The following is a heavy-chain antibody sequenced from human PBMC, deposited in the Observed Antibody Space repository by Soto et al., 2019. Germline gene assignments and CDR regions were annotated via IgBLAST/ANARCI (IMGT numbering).Heavy chain of an antibody. Sequence: SETLSLTCTVSDGSVSSYYWIWIRQPPGKGLEWIGYIYYSGSTNYNPSLKSRVTISVDTSKNQFSLKLSSVTAADTAVYYCARLRLNYYYYYMDVWGKGTTVTVSS. CDR1: DGSVSSYY. CDR2: IYYSGST. J-gene: IGHJ6*03. V-gene: IGHV4-59*08. CDR3: ARLRLNYYYYYMDV.